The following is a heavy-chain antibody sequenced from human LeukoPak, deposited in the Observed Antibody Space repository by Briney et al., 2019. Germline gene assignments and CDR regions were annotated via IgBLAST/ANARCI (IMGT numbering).Heavy chain of an antibody. CDR2: INHSGNT. Sequence: SETLSLTCALFGGSSSSYYCSWIRQPPGKGLEWIGGINHSGNTNYNPSLKSRVTISVDTSKNQFSLKLNSVTAADTAVYYCASHGYNWDNPWGXXXLXTVSS. CDR3: ASHGYNWDNP. J-gene: IGHJ5*02. V-gene: IGHV4-34*01. D-gene: IGHD1/OR15-1a*01. CDR1: GGSSSSYY.